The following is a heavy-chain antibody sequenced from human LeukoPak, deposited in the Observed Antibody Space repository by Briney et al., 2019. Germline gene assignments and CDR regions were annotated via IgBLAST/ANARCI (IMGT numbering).Heavy chain of an antibody. CDR1: GFTFSDYW. D-gene: IGHD3-10*01. CDR3: ASSTMIRGVYYFDY. CDR2: IKQDGSEK. V-gene: IGHV3-7*01. J-gene: IGHJ4*02. Sequence: PGGSLRLSCAASGFTFSDYWMNWVRQAPGKGLEWVANIKQDGSEKSYVDSVKGRFTISRDNAKNSLYLQMNSLRAEDTAVYYCASSTMIRGVYYFDYWGQGTLVTVSS.